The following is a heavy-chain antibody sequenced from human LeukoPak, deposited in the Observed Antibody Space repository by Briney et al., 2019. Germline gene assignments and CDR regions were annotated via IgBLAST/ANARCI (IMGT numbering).Heavy chain of an antibody. J-gene: IGHJ5*02. CDR1: GYSINNYW. CDR3: ARQEYCSGASCYTWFDP. Sequence: GESLKISCKGSGYSINNYWIAWVRQMPGKGLEWMGIIYPADSDIKYSPSFQGQVTISADKSISTAYLQWNSLKASDTAMYYCARQEYCSGASCYTWFDPWGQGTLVTVSS. V-gene: IGHV5-51*01. CDR2: IYPADSDI. D-gene: IGHD2-15*01.